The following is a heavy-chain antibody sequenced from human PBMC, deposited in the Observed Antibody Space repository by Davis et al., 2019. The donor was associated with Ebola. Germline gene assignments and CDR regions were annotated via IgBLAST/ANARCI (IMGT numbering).Heavy chain of an antibody. V-gene: IGHV1-69*13. Sequence: SVKVSCKASGGTFSSYTISWVRQAPGQGLEWMGGIILMFGTSDYAQKFQGRVTISADESTGTVYMELTSLIIEDTAVYYCAREGVGSAAGFFDYWGQGTLVTVSS. CDR1: GGTFSSYT. D-gene: IGHD6-13*01. J-gene: IGHJ4*02. CDR2: IILMFGTS. CDR3: AREGVGSAAGFFDY.